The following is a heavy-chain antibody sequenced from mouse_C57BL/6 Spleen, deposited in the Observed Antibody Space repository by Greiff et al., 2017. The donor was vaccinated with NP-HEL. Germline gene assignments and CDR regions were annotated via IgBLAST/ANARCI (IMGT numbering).Heavy chain of an antibody. CDR1: GFTFSNYW. Sequence: EVKLLESGGGLVQPGGSMKLSCVASGFTFSNYWMNWVRQSPEKGLEWVAQIRLKSDNYATHYAESVKGRFTISRDDSKSSVYLQMNNLRAEDTGIYYCTRVITTVPFDYWGQGTTLTVSS. CDR2: IRLKSDNYAT. V-gene: IGHV6-3*01. J-gene: IGHJ2*01. D-gene: IGHD1-1*01. CDR3: TRVITTVPFDY.